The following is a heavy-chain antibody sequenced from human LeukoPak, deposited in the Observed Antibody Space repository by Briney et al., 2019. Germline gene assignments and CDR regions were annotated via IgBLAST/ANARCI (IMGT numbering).Heavy chain of an antibody. V-gene: IGHV4-38-2*02. D-gene: IGHD4-17*01. CDR2: VYHTGGT. CDR3: ARGDYGDYVFDY. CDR1: GFSISSGYY. J-gene: IGHJ4*02. Sequence: SETLSLTCTVSGFSISSGYYWAWIRQPPGKGLEWIGSVYHTGGTYYNPSLKSRVTISVDTSRNQFSLRLSSVTAADTAVYYCARGDYGDYVFDYWGQGTLVTVSS.